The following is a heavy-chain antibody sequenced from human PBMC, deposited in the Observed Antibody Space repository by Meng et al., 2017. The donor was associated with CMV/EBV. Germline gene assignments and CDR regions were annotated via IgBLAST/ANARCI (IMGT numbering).Heavy chain of an antibody. J-gene: IGHJ4*02. CDR3: ARGDYGSGGEFDY. V-gene: IGHV3-30-3*01. Sequence: GESLKISCAASGFTFSSYAMHWVRQAPGKGLEWVAVISYDGSNKYYADSVKGRFTISRDNSKNTLYLQMNSLRAEDTAVYYCARGDYGSGGEFDYWGQGTLVTVSS. CDR1: GFTFSSYA. D-gene: IGHD4-17*01. CDR2: ISYDGSNK.